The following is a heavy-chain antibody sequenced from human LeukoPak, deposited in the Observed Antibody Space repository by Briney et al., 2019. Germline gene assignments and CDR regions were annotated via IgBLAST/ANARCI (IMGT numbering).Heavy chain of an antibody. V-gene: IGHV3-30*04. D-gene: IGHD3-10*01. CDR3: ARVRLAMVRGVIPQPLDY. J-gene: IGHJ4*02. CDR1: GFTFSSYA. Sequence: PGRSLRLFCAASGFTFSSYAMHWVRQAPGKGLEGVAVISYDGSNKYYADSVKGRFTISRDNSKNTLYLQMNSLRAEDTAVYYCARVRLAMVRGVIPQPLDYWGQGTLVTVSS. CDR2: ISYDGSNK.